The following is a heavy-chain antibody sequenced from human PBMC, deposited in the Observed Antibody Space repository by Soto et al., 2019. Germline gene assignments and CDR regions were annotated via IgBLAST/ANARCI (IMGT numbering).Heavy chain of an antibody. J-gene: IGHJ4*02. D-gene: IGHD3-22*01. CDR3: SSKPIYYNDGRGYYPLGY. V-gene: IGHV1-18*04. CDR2: ISAYSGNT. CDR1: GYTFTTYG. Sequence: QVQLVQSGAEVKKPGASVKVSCKASGYTFTTYGFSWVRQAPGQGLECVGWISAYSGNTHYSQKFQGRVTMTTDTSTSTAYMELRSLTSGNTAVYYCSSKPIYYNDGRGYYPLGYWGQGTLVTVSS.